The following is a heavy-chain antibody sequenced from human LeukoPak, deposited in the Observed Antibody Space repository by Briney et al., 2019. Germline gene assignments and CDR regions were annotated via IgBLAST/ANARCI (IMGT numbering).Heavy chain of an antibody. CDR3: ARGLVYDFWSGYYTGHFDY. D-gene: IGHD3-3*01. Sequence: SETLSLTCAVYGGSFSGFYWSWIRHPPGKGLEWIGEINHSGSTNYNASLKSRVTISVDTSKNQSYLKLSSVTAADTAVDYCARGLVYDFWSGYYTGHFDYWGQGTLVIVSS. J-gene: IGHJ4*02. CDR1: GGSFSGFY. V-gene: IGHV4-34*01. CDR2: INHSGST.